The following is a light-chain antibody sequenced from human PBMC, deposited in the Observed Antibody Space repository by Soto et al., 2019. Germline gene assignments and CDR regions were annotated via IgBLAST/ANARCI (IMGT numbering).Light chain of an antibody. CDR3: QQCYSSPRT. CDR2: AAS. CDR1: QSITTY. V-gene: IGKV1-39*01. Sequence: DIQMTQSPSTLSASVGDRVTITCRASQSITTYVNWYQQKLGKAPTLLIYAASSLQSGVPSRFSGSGSGTDFTLTISSLQHEDFATYFWQQCYSSPRTFGQGTKVEI. J-gene: IGKJ1*01.